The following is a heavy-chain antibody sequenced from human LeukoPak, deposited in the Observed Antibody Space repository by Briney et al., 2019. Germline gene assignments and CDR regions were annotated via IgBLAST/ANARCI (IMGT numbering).Heavy chain of an antibody. CDR3: ARGRAAGTFLSLDAFDI. D-gene: IGHD3-10*01. Sequence: GGSLRLSCAASGFTFSSYWMHWVRQAPGKGLVWVSRISSDESSTSYADSVKGRFTISRDNSQNTVCLQMSSLRAEDTAVYLCARGRAAGTFLSLDAFDIWGQGTMVTVSS. J-gene: IGHJ3*02. CDR1: GFTFSSYW. CDR2: ISSDESST. V-gene: IGHV3-74*01.